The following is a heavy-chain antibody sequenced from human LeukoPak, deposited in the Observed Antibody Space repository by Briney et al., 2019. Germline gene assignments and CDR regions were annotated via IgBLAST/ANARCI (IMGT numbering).Heavy chain of an antibody. CDR2: IYSGGTT. Sequence: GGSLRLSCAASGFTVSSNYMSWVRQAPGKGLEWVSVIYSGGTTYYADSVKGRFTIYRDNSKNALYLQMNSLRAEDTAVYYCARGYSSGWLHFDYWGQGTLVTVSS. D-gene: IGHD6-19*01. CDR1: GFTVSSNY. CDR3: ARGYSSGWLHFDY. J-gene: IGHJ4*02. V-gene: IGHV3-66*01.